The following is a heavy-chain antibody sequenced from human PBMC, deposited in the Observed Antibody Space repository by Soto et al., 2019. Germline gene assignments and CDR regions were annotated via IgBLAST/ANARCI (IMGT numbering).Heavy chain of an antibody. J-gene: IGHJ4*02. CDR3: ARSYEPSARYYFDY. V-gene: IGHV1-3*01. Sequence: GASVKVSCKASGYTFTSYAMQWVRQAPGQRLEWMGWINAGNGNTKYSQKFQGRVTITRDTSASTAYMELSSLRSEDTAVYYCARSYEPSARYYFDYWGQGTLVTVSS. D-gene: IGHD5-12*01. CDR1: GYTFTSYA. CDR2: INAGNGNT.